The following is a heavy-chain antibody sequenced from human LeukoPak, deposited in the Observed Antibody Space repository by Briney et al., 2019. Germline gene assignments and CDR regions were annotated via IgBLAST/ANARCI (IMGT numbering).Heavy chain of an antibody. J-gene: IGHJ3*02. D-gene: IGHD1-26*01. CDR3: ARVESGAFDI. Sequence: ASVKVSCKASGYTFTSYDINWVRQATGQGLEWMGWMNPNSGDTGYAQKFQGRVTITRKTSISTAYMELSSLRSEDTAVYYCARVESGAFDIWGQGTMVTVSS. CDR1: GYTFTSYD. V-gene: IGHV1-8*03. CDR2: MNPNSGDT.